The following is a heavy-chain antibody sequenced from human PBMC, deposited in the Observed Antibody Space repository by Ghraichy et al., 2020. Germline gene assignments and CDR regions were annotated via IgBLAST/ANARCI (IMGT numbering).Heavy chain of an antibody. CDR3: ARAGYYRFDY. V-gene: IGHV3-74*01. CDR1: GFTFSNYW. D-gene: IGHD2-21*01. J-gene: IGHJ4*02. Sequence: GGSLRLSCAASGFTFSNYWVHWVRHASGKGLEWVSRINSDGSSTNYADSVKGRFTIFRDNAKNTLYLQMNSLRAEDSAVYYCARAGYYRFDYWVQGTLVTVSS. CDR2: INSDGSST.